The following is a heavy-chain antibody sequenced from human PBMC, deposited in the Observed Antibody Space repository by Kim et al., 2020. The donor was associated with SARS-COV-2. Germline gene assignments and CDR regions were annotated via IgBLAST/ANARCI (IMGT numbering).Heavy chain of an antibody. V-gene: IGHV3-9*01. CDR3: AKDAWVAAALSGSYFDY. D-gene: IGHD6-13*01. CDR2: ISWNSGSI. CDR1: GFTFDDYA. J-gene: IGHJ4*02. Sequence: GGSLRLSCAASGFTFDDYAMHWVRQAPGKGLEWVSGISWNSGSIGYADSVKGRFTISRDNAKNSLYLQMNSLRAEDTALYYCAKDAWVAAALSGSYFDYWGQGTLVTVSS.